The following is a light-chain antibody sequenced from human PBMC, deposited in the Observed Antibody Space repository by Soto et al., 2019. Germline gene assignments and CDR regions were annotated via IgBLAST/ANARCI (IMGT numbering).Light chain of an antibody. CDR3: SSYTVDVAPYV. J-gene: IGLJ1*01. Sequence: QSVLTQPASVSGSPGQSITVSCTGTNNDIGSDFNSVSWYQQHPGKAPKLMIYEVTNRPSGVSSRFSGSKSGNTASLTISGLQAEDEADYYCSSYTVDVAPYVFXTGTKVTVL. CDR2: EVT. CDR1: NNDIGSDFNS. V-gene: IGLV2-14*01.